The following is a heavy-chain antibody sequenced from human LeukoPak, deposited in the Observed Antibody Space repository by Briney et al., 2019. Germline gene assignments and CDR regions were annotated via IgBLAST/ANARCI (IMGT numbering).Heavy chain of an antibody. CDR2: ISSSSSYI. J-gene: IGHJ6*04. D-gene: IGHD3-10*02. V-gene: IGHV3-21*01. CDR3: AELGITMIGGV. Sequence: PGGSLRLSCTVSGFTVSSDSMSWVRQAPGKGLEWVSSISSSSSYIYYADSVKGRFTISRDNAKSSLYLQMNSLRAEDTAVYYCAELGITMIGGVWGKGTTVTISS. CDR1: GFTVSSDS.